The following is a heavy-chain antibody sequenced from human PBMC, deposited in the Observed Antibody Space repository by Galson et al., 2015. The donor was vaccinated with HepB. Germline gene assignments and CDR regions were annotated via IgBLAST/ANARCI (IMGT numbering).Heavy chain of an antibody. D-gene: IGHD5-24*01. J-gene: IGHJ4*02. CDR3: ARRQCIGASCYLDS. Sequence: SLRLSCAASGFTFSSYAMSRVRQAPGKGLEWVSAISGSGGSTYYAASVKGRFTISRDNAKNTLYLVMSSLRADDTAVYFCARRQCIGASCYLDSWGQGTLVTVAS. CDR2: ISGSGGST. V-gene: IGHV3-23*01. CDR1: GFTFSSYA.